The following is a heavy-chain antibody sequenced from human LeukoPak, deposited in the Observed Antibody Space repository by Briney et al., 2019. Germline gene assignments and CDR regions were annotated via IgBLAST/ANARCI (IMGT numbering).Heavy chain of an antibody. Sequence: PGGSLRLSCAASGFTFSSYSMNWVRQAPGKGLEWVSSISSSSSYIYYADSVKGRFTISRDNAKNSLYLQMNSLRAEDTAVYYCARDFDHYGSGSYDYWGQGTLATVSS. V-gene: IGHV3-21*01. J-gene: IGHJ4*02. CDR2: ISSSSSYI. CDR3: ARDFDHYGSGSYDY. CDR1: GFTFSSYS. D-gene: IGHD3-10*01.